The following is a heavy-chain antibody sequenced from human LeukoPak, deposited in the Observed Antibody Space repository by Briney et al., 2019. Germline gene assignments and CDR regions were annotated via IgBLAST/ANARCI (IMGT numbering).Heavy chain of an antibody. J-gene: IGHJ4*02. D-gene: IGHD6-19*01. CDR1: GGSISSGGYY. CDR3: ASSEGWSYFDY. Sequence: PSETLSLTCTVSGGSISSGGYYWSWIRQPPGTGLEWIGYIYHSGSTYYNPSLKSRVTISVDRSKNQFSLKLSSVTAADTAVYYCASSEGWSYFDYWGQGTLVTVSS. CDR2: IYHSGST. V-gene: IGHV4-30-2*02.